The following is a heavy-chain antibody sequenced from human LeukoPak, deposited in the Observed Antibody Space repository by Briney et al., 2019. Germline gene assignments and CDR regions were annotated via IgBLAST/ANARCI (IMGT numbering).Heavy chain of an antibody. CDR1: GFTFSSYS. CDR3: ATPGVAARDY. Sequence: GGSLRLSCAASGFTFSSYSMNWVRQAPGKGLEWVSSISSSSSYIYYADSVKGRFTISRDNAKNSLYLQMNSLRAEDTAVDYCATPGVAARDYWGQGTLVTVSS. D-gene: IGHD6-6*01. CDR2: ISSSSSYI. J-gene: IGHJ4*02. V-gene: IGHV3-21*01.